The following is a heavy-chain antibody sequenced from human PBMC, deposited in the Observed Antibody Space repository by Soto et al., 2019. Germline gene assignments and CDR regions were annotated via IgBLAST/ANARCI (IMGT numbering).Heavy chain of an antibody. Sequence: SETLSLTCTVSGGSISSYYWSWIRQPPGKGLEWIGYIYYSGSTNYNPSLKSRVTISVDTSKNQFSLKLSSVTAADTAVYYCARFRPFCQLLYRPCWFDPWGQGTLVTVSS. D-gene: IGHD2-2*02. CDR3: ARFRPFCQLLYRPCWFDP. CDR1: GGSISSYY. CDR2: IYYSGST. V-gene: IGHV4-59*01. J-gene: IGHJ5*02.